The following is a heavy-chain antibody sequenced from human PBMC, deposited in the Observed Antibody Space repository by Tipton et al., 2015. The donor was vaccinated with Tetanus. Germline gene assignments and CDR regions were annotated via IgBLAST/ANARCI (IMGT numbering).Heavy chain of an antibody. CDR3: AREKKEAATDY. Sequence: SLRLSCEVSGFTFSNYAIHWVRQAPGKGLEWVAVIRYDGNNKYYAESVRGRFTISRDNSRNTVFLQMNSLRVEDTAVYYCAREKKEAATDYWGQGTLVSVSS. J-gene: IGHJ4*02. V-gene: IGHV3-33*01. CDR2: IRYDGNNK. D-gene: IGHD1-26*01. CDR1: GFTFSNYA.